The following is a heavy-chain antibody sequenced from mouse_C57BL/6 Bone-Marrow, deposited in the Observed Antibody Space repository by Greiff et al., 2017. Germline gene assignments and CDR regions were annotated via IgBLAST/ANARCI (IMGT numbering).Heavy chain of an antibody. J-gene: IGHJ2*01. CDR1: GYAFSSYW. D-gene: IGHD1-1*01. V-gene: IGHV1-80*01. CDR3: AREGELRAFDY. CDR2: IYPGDGDT. Sequence: QVQLQQSGAELVKPGASVKISCKASGYAFSSYWMNWVKQRPGKGLEWIGQIYPGDGDTNYNGKFKGKATLTADKSSSTAYMQLSSLTSEDSAVYCCAREGELRAFDYWGQGTTLTVSS.